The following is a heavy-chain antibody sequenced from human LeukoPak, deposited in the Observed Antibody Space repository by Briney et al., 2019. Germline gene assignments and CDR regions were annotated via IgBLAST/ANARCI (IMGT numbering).Heavy chain of an antibody. J-gene: IGHJ4*02. CDR1: GFTFSSYS. D-gene: IGHD4-11*01. CDR3: CSATSMTTVTTDY. V-gene: IGHV3-21*01. CDR2: ISSSSSYI. Sequence: KTGGSLRLSCAASGFTFSSYSMNWVRQAPGKGLEWVSSISSSSSYIYYADSVKGRFSISRDNSKNTVYLLLNDLRTEDSAIYYCCSATSMTTVTTDYWGQGTLVSVSS.